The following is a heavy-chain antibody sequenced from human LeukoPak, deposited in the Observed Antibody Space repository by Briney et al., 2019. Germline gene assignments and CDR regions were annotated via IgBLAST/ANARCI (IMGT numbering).Heavy chain of an antibody. V-gene: IGHV3-74*01. J-gene: IGHJ4*02. CDR1: GFTFSTYW. CDR3: ARDGSDWSFDY. CDR2: IDGDGSST. Sequence: GGSLRLSCAASGFTFSTYWMHWVHQAPGKGLVWVSRIDGDGSSTNYADSVKGRFTISRDNAKNTLYLHMNSLRAEDTAVYYCARDGSDWSFDYWGQGTLVTVSS. D-gene: IGHD6-19*01.